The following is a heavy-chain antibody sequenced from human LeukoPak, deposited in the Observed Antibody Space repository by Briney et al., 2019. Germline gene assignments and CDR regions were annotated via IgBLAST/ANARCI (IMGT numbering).Heavy chain of an antibody. J-gene: IGHJ4*02. CDR1: GGSISSSNW. Sequence: SETLSLTCAVSGGSISSSNWWSWVRQPPGKGLEWIGEIYHSGSTNYNPSLKSRVTISVDTSKNQFSLRLHSVTAADTAVYYCARDRSYYSDTGTDYWGQGALVTVSS. V-gene: IGHV4-4*02. CDR3: ARDRSYYSDTGTDY. D-gene: IGHD3-22*01. CDR2: IYHSGST.